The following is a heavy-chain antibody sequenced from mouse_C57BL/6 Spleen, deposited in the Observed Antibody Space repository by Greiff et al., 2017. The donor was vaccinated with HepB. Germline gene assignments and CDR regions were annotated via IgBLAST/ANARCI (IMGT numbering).Heavy chain of an antibody. CDR1: GYTFTSYW. D-gene: IGHD1-1*01. CDR3: ARWGATVERDFDY. J-gene: IGHJ2*01. CDR2: IYPGSGST. V-gene: IGHV1-55*01. Sequence: VQLQQPGAELVKPGASVKMSCKASGYTFTSYWITWVKQRPGQGLEWIGVIYPGSGSTNYNEKFKSKATLTVDTSSSTAYMQLSSLTSEDSAVYYCARWGATVERDFDYWGQGTTLTVSS.